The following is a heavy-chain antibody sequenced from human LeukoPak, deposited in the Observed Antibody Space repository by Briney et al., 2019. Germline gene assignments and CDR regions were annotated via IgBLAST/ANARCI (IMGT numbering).Heavy chain of an antibody. CDR1: GYTFTSYG. Sequence: ASVKDSCKASGYTFTSYGLSWVRQAPGQGLEWMGWISAYNGNTNYAQRLQGRVTMTTDTSTSTAYMELRSLRSDDTAVYYCARGVAATEGVSYWGQGTLVTVSS. CDR2: ISAYNGNT. J-gene: IGHJ4*02. CDR3: ARGVAATEGVSY. V-gene: IGHV1-18*01. D-gene: IGHD2-15*01.